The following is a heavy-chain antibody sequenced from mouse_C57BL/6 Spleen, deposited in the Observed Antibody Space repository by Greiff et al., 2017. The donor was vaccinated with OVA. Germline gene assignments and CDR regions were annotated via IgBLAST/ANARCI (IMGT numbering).Heavy chain of an antibody. V-gene: IGHV1-50*01. J-gene: IGHJ2*01. D-gene: IGHD1-1*02. CDR1: GYTFTSYW. CDR3: ARRGSDY. Sequence: VQLQQSGAELVKPGASVKLSCKASGYTFTSYWMQWVKQRPGQGLEWIGEIDPSDSYTNYNQKFKGKATLTVDTSSSTAYMQLSSLTSEDSAVYYCARRGSDYWGQGTTLTVSS. CDR2: IDPSDSYT.